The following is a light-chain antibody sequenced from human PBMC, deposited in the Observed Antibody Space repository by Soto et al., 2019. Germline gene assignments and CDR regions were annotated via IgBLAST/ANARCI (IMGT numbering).Light chain of an antibody. V-gene: IGLV2-14*01. CDR3: SSCTSSSTYV. J-gene: IGLJ1*01. Sequence: QSVLTQPASVSGSPGQSITISCTGTSSDVGGYNYVSWYQQHPGKAPKLMIYDVSNRPSGVSNRFSGSKSGNTASLTISGLQAEDEADYYCSSCTSSSTYVFGPGTKLTVL. CDR2: DVS. CDR1: SSDVGGYNY.